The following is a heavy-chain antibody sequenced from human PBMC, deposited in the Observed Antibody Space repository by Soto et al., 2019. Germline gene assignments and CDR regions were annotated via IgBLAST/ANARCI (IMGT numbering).Heavy chain of an antibody. D-gene: IGHD3-10*01. V-gene: IGHV3-23*01. Sequence: GGSLRLSCAASGFTFSSYAMSWVRQAPGKGLEWVSAISGSGGSTYYADSVKGRFTISRDNSKNTLYLQMNSLRAEDTAVYYCAKVYYYGSGSYPFDYWGQGTLVTVSS. CDR1: GFTFSSYA. CDR2: ISGSGGST. J-gene: IGHJ4*02. CDR3: AKVYYYGSGSYPFDY.